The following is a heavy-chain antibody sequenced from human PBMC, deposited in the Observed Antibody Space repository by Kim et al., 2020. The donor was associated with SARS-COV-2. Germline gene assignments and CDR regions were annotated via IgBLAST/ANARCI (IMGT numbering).Heavy chain of an antibody. CDR1: GGSISSSSYY. D-gene: IGHD6-19*01. CDR3: ARHSGRGWYDPFNYFDY. Sequence: SETLSLTCTVSGGSISSSSYYWGWIRQPPGKGLEWIGSIYYSGGTYYNPSLKSRVTISVDTSKNQFSLKLSSVTAADTAVYYCARHSGRGWYDPFNYFDYWGQGTLVTVSS. CDR2: IYYSGGT. V-gene: IGHV4-39*01. J-gene: IGHJ4*02.